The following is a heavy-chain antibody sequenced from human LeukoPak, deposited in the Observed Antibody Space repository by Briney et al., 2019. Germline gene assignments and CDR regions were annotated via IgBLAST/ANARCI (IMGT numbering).Heavy chain of an antibody. CDR2: IFYRGST. Sequence: PSETLSLTCTVSGGSINSYYWSWIRQPPGKGLEWTGYIFYRGSTNYNPSLKSRVTMSVDTSKNQFSLNLSSVTAADTAVYYCARSLGAAAHFDSWGQGTLVTVSS. CDR3: ARSLGAAAHFDS. J-gene: IGHJ4*02. CDR1: GGSINSYY. V-gene: IGHV4-59*08. D-gene: IGHD6-13*01.